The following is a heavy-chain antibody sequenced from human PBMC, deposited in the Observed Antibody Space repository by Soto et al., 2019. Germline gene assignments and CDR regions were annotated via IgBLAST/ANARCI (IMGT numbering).Heavy chain of an antibody. CDR3: AKDGRHYYGSGAPLNFDY. V-gene: IGHV3-30*18. CDR2: ISYDGSNK. J-gene: IGHJ4*02. D-gene: IGHD3-10*01. CDR1: GFTFSSYG. Sequence: QVQLVESGGGVVQPGRSLRLSCAASGFTFSSYGMHWVRQAPGKGLEWVAVISYDGSNKYYADSVKGRFTISRDNSKNTLYLQRNSLRAEDTAVYYCAKDGRHYYGSGAPLNFDYWGQGTLVTVSS.